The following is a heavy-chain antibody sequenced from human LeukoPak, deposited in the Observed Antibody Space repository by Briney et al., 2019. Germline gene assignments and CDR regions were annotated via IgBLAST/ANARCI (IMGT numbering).Heavy chain of an antibody. J-gene: IGHJ4*02. CDR1: GFTLSSYA. D-gene: IGHD3-10*01. CDR2: ISGSGGST. V-gene: IGHV3-23*01. Sequence: GGSLRLSCAASGFTLSSYAMSWVRQAPGKGLEWVSAISGSGGSTYYADSVKGRFTISRDNSKNTLYLQMNSLRAEDTAVYYCAKDVYGSGSYSDYWGQGTLVTVSS. CDR3: AKDVYGSGSYSDY.